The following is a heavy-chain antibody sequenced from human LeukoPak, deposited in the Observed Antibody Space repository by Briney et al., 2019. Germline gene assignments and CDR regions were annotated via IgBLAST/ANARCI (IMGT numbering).Heavy chain of an antibody. CDR3: AKKIAAAAWFDP. D-gene: IGHD6-13*01. CDR2: IYYSGST. J-gene: IGHJ5*02. CDR1: GYSISSDNW. V-gene: IGHV4-28*01. Sequence: SDTLSLTCAVSGYSISSDNWWGWIRQPPGKGLEWIGYIYYSGSTYYNPSLKSRATMSVDTSKNQFSLKLSSVTAVDTAVYYCAKKIAAAAWFDPWGQGTLVTVSS.